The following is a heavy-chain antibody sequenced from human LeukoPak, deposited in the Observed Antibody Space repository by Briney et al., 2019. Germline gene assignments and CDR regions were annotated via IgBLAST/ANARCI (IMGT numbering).Heavy chain of an antibody. CDR3: AKDYHPQWLVLED. D-gene: IGHD6-19*01. CDR1: GGSFSGYY. Sequence: PSETLSLTCAVYGGSFSGYYWSWIRQPPGKGLEWIGEINHSGSTNYNPSLKSRVTISVDTSKNQFSLKLSSVTAADTALYYCAKDYHPQWLVLEDWGQGTLVTVSS. CDR2: INHSGST. J-gene: IGHJ4*02. V-gene: IGHV4-34*01.